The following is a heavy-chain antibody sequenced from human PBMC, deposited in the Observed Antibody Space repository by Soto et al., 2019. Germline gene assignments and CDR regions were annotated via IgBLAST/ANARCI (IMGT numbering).Heavy chain of an antibody. CDR1: GFTFSRNG. V-gene: IGHV3-33*01. CDR3: ARAYEGDYFDY. Sequence: GGSLRLSCAASGFTFSRNGMHWVRQVPGKGLDWVAVIWYDGGIKHYADPVKGRFTISRDNSKNTLYLQMNSLRAEDTAVYYCARAYEGDYFDYWGQGTLVTVSS. D-gene: IGHD3-16*01. CDR2: IWYDGGIK. J-gene: IGHJ4*02.